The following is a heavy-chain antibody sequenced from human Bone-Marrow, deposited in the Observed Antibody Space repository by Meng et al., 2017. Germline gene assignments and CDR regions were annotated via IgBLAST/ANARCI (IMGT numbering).Heavy chain of an antibody. J-gene: IGHJ4*02. Sequence: ASVKVSCKASGYTFTGYYMHWVRQAPGQGLEWMGWINPNNGDTNYAEKFQGRVTMTRDTSTSTAYMELRSLRSDDTAVYYCARDGYSSGTQPNYFDYWGQGTLVTVSS. CDR2: INPNNGDT. V-gene: IGHV1-2*02. CDR3: ARDGYSSGTQPNYFDY. CDR1: GYTFTGYY. D-gene: IGHD6-19*01.